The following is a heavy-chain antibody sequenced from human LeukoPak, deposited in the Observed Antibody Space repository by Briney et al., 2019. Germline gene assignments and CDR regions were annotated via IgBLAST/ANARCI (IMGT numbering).Heavy chain of an antibody. V-gene: IGHV1-2*02. Sequence: ASVKVSCKASGYTFTGYYMHWVRQAPGQGLEWMGWINPNSGGTNYAQKLQGRVTMTRDTSISTAYMELSRLRSDDTAVYYCARGLRPYCSGGSCYPYYFDYWGQGTLVTVSS. D-gene: IGHD2-15*01. J-gene: IGHJ4*02. CDR1: GYTFTGYY. CDR3: ARGLRPYCSGGSCYPYYFDY. CDR2: INPNSGGT.